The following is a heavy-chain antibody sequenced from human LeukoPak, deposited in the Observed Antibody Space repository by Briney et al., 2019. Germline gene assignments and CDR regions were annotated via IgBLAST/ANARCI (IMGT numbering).Heavy chain of an antibody. CDR1: GFTFSSYS. CDR2: ISRTSHTI. V-gene: IGHV3-48*01. D-gene: IGHD6-13*01. J-gene: IGHJ4*02. CDR3: AKASSSSWYVLGN. Sequence: PGGSLRLSCAASGFTFSSYSMNWVRQAPGKGLEWVSYISRTSHTIYYADSVKGRFTISRDNSKNTLYLQMSSLRAEDTAVYYCAKASSSSWYVLGNWGQGTLVTVSS.